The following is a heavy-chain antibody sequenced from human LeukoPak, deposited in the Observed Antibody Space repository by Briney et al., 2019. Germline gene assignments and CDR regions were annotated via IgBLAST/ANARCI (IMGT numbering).Heavy chain of an antibody. CDR3: ARDRGYSSSLDY. V-gene: IGHV3-21*01. CDR2: ISSSSSYI. D-gene: IGHD6-13*01. J-gene: IGHJ4*02. Sequence: GSLRLSCAAFGFTFSSYSMNWVRQAPGKGLEWVSSISSSSSYIYYADSVKGRFTISRDNAKNSLYLQMNSLRAEDTAVYYCARDRGYSSSLDYWGQGTLVTVSS. CDR1: GFTFSSYS.